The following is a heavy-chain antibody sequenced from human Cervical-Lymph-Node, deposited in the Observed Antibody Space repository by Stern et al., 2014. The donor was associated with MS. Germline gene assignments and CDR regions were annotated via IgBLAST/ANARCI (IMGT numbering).Heavy chain of an antibody. Sequence: QVQLLQSGAEVRKPGSSVTVSCKASGGSFITHAFSWVRQAPGHGLEWMGGIIPLFGYAHYAQKLQGRLTLIADTATTPAYMALHILTTEDTAVYYCTTDGEMTTIGLRYWGQGTLVAVSS. D-gene: IGHD5-24*01. CDR1: GGSFITHA. V-gene: IGHV1-69*06. J-gene: IGHJ4*02. CDR3: TTDGEMTTIGLRY. CDR2: IIPLFGYA.